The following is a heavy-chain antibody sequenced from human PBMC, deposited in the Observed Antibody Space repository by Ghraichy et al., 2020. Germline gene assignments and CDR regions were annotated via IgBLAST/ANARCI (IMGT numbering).Heavy chain of an antibody. CDR2: IKSKTDGGTT. V-gene: IGHV3-15*01. CDR3: TTDLGGYIVVVPAAWAGMDV. D-gene: IGHD2-2*01. Sequence: ETLSLTCAASGFTFSNAWMSWVRQAPGKGLEWVGRIKSKTDGGTTDYAAPVKGRFTISRDDSKNTLYLQMNSLKTEDTAVYYCTTDLGGYIVVVPAAWAGMDVWGQGTTVTVSS. CDR1: GFTFSNAW. J-gene: IGHJ6*02.